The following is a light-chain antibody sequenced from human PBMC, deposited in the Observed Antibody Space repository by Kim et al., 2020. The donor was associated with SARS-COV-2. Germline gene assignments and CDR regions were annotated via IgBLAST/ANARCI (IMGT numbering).Light chain of an antibody. J-gene: IGLJ1*01. CDR2: DVS. CDR1: SSYVGGYNY. V-gene: IGLV2-14*03. Sequence: GPSITISCTGTSSYVGGYNYVSWYQQHPGKAPKLMIYDVSKRPSGVSNRFSGSKSGNTASLTISGLQAEDEADYYCSSYTSSSTYVFGTGTKVTVL. CDR3: SSYTSSSTYV.